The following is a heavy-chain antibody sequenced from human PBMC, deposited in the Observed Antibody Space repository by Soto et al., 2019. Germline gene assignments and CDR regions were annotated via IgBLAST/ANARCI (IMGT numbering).Heavy chain of an antibody. CDR1: GGTFSSYA. J-gene: IGHJ6*02. D-gene: IGHD2-2*01. Sequence: QVQLVQSGAEVKKPGSSVKVSCKASGGTFSSYAISWVRQAPGQGLEWMGGIIPIFGTANYAQKFQGRVTXTXXXPXXTAYMDLSSLRSEDTAVYYCARHVPAAGYYYGMDVWGQGTTVTVSS. CDR2: IIPIFGTA. V-gene: IGHV1-69*05. CDR3: ARHVPAAGYYYGMDV.